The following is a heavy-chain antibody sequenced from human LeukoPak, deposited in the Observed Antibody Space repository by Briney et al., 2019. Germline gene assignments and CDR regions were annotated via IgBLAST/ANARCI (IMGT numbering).Heavy chain of an antibody. J-gene: IGHJ4*02. Sequence: PSETLSLTCGVYGGSFSGYYWTWIRQSPGKGLEWIGEINHSGSTKYNPSLESRVTISADTSKNQFSLKLTSVTAADTAVYYCARGPPDSSSWYYYNYWGQGTLVTVSS. CDR1: GGSFSGYY. D-gene: IGHD6-13*01. CDR3: ARGPPDSSSWYYYNY. V-gene: IGHV4-34*01. CDR2: INHSGST.